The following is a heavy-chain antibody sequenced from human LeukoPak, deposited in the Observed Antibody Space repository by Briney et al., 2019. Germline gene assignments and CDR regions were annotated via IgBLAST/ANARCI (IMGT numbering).Heavy chain of an antibody. V-gene: IGHV1-24*01. CDR1: GYTFTGYY. D-gene: IGHD3-10*01. CDR2: FDPEDGET. Sequence: ASVKVSCKASGYTFTGYYMHWVRQAPGKGLEWMGGFDPEDGETIYAQKFQGRVTMTEDTSTDTAYMELSSLRSEDTAVYYCATDLTMVRGVIMPWGQGILVTVSS. J-gene: IGHJ5*02. CDR3: ATDLTMVRGVIMP.